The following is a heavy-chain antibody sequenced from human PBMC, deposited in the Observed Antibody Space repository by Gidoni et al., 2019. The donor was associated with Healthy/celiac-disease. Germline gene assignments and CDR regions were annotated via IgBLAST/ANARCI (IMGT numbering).Heavy chain of an antibody. V-gene: IGHV3-64D*08. J-gene: IGHJ3*02. CDR2: ISSNGGST. Sequence: EVQLVESGGGLVQPGGSLRLSCSASGFTFSRSAMHWVRQAPGKGLEYVSAISSNGGSTYYADSVKGRFTISRDNSKNTLYLQMSSLRAEDTAVYYCVKVGMATIRGFGRGAFDIWGQGTMVTVSS. CDR3: VKVGMATIRGFGRGAFDI. D-gene: IGHD5-12*01. CDR1: GFTFSRSA.